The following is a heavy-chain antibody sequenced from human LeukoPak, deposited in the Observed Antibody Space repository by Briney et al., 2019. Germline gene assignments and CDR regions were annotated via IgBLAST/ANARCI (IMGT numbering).Heavy chain of an antibody. CDR3: AKDSSSSWRKGSYFDY. J-gene: IGHJ4*02. Sequence: PGGSLRLSCAASGFTFSSYSMSWVRQAPGKGLEWVSAISGSGVSTYYADSAKGRFTMSRDNLKKKLYLQMNSLRAEDTAVYYCAKDSSSSWRKGSYFDYWGQGTLVTVFS. V-gene: IGHV3-23*01. CDR2: ISGSGVST. D-gene: IGHD6-13*01. CDR1: GFTFSSYS.